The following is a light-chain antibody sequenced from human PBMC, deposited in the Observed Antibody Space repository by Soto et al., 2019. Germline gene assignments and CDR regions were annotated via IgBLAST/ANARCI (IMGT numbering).Light chain of an antibody. J-gene: IGKJ1*01. CDR3: QQSYSTWT. CDR2: AAS. CDR1: QGTSSY. V-gene: IGKV1-39*01. Sequence: IWMTQSPSLLSASTGDRVTISCRMSQGTSSYLNWYQQKPGKAPKLLIYAASSLQSGVPSRFSGSGSGTDFTLTISSLQPEDFATYYCQQSYSTWTFGQGTKVDNK.